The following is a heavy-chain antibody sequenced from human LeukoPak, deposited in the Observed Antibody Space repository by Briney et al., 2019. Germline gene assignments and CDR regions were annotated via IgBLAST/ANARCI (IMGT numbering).Heavy chain of an antibody. J-gene: IGHJ2*01. CDR2: IYYSGST. CDR3: ARVKIGRYFDL. Sequence: SETLSLTCTVSGGSISSYYWSWIRQPPGKGLEWIGYIYYSGSTNYNPSLKSRVTISIDTSKNQFSLKLNSVTAADTAVYYCARVKIGRYFDLWGRGTLVTVSS. V-gene: IGHV4-59*01. CDR1: GGSISSYY.